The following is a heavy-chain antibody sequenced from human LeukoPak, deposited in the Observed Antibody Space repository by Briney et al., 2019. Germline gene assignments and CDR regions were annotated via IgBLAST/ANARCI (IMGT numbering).Heavy chain of an antibody. CDR3: AKIRYDFWSGRVNTYYFDY. J-gene: IGHJ4*02. CDR2: ISGSGGST. D-gene: IGHD3-3*01. V-gene: IGHV3-23*01. Sequence: GGSLRLSCAASGFTVSSNYMSWVRQAPGKGLEWVSAISGSGGSTYYADSVKGRFTISRDNSKNTLYLQMNSLRAEDTAVYYCAKIRYDFWSGRVNTYYFDYWGQGTLVTVSS. CDR1: GFTVSSNY.